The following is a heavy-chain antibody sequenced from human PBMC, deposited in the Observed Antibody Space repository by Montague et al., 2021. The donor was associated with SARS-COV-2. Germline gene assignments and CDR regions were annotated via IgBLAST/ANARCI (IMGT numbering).Heavy chain of an antibody. Sequence: SETLSLTCAVYGGSFSGYYWSWIRQPPGKGLEWIGEINHSGSTNYNPSLKSRVTISVDTSKNQFSLKLSSVTAADTAVYYCAREVRERIVVVIAIPYYYFDYWGQGTLVTVSS. CDR1: GGSFSGYY. J-gene: IGHJ4*02. CDR3: AREVRERIVVVIAIPYYYFDY. V-gene: IGHV4-34*01. CDR2: INHSGST. D-gene: IGHD2-21*01.